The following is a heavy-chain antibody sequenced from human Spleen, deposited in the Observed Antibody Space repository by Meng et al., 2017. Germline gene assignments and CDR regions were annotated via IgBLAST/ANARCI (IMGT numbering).Heavy chain of an antibody. CDR3: ARALGYYYNSFGDYLFGDAFDM. D-gene: IGHD3-22*01. J-gene: IGHJ3*02. V-gene: IGHV4-34*12. Sequence: GSLRLSCAVYGGSFSGYHWTWIRQPPGKGLQWIGEIINIGDTKYNPSLKSRATISVDTSKNQFSLKLSSVTAADTAVYYCARALGYYYNSFGDYLFGDAFDMWGQGTLVTVSS. CDR1: GGSFSGYH. CDR2: IINIGDT.